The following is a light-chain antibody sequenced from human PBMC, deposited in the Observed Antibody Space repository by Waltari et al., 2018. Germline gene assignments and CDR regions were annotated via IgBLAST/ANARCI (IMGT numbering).Light chain of an antibody. CDR1: SGHSRNI. Sequence: QLVVTQSPSASAPLGASVKLTCTLSSGHSRNIVAWLPQRPEKGPRYLMKVNSDGSHIKGDEIPDRFSGSSSGAERYLTISSLQSDDEADYYCQTGGHGTWVFGGGTTLTVL. CDR3: QTGGHGTWV. V-gene: IGLV4-69*01. CDR2: VNSDGSH. J-gene: IGLJ3*02.